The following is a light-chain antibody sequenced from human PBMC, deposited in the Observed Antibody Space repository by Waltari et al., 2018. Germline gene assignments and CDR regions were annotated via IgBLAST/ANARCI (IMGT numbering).Light chain of an antibody. Sequence: AIRLTQSPSSLAASTGDRVTITCRASQGVGSSLAWYQQKSGRAPKLLLYASSSLEAEVPSRFGGSGSGTDFTLTISCLQSEDFASYFCQQYYSYPVTFGQGTRV. CDR3: QQYYSYPVT. J-gene: IGKJ1*01. CDR2: ASS. V-gene: IGKV1-8*01. CDR1: QGVGSS.